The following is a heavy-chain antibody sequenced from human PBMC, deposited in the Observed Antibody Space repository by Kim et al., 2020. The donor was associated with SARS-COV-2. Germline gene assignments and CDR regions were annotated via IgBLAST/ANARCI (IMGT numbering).Heavy chain of an antibody. V-gene: IGHV4-59*08. CDR2: IYYSGST. J-gene: IGHJ2*01. CDR3: ARRGGRWYFDL. CDR1: GGSISSYY. Sequence: SETLSLTCTVSGGSISSYYWSWIRQPPGKGLEWIGYIYYSGSTNYNPSLKSRVTISVDTSKNQFSLKLSSVTAADTAVYYCARRGGRWYFDLWGRGTLVTVSS. D-gene: IGHD3-16*01.